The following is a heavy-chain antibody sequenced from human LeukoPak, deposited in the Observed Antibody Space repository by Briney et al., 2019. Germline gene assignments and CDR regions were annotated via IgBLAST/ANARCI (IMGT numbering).Heavy chain of an antibody. CDR3: ARDYYYDSSGYYIPGMFYFDY. V-gene: IGHV3-7*01. Sequence: GGSLRLSCAASGFTFSSYWMSWVRQAPGKGLEWVANIKQDGSEKYYVDSVKGRFTISRDNAKNSLYLQMNSLRAEDTAVYYCARDYYYDSSGYYIPGMFYFDYWGQGTLVTVSS. J-gene: IGHJ4*02. D-gene: IGHD3-22*01. CDR2: IKQDGSEK. CDR1: GFTFSSYW.